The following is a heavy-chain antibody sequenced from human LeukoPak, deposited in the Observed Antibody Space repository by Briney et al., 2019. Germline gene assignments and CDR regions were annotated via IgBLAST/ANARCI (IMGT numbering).Heavy chain of an antibody. CDR2: ISSSSSYI. CDR1: GFTFSSYS. V-gene: IGHV3-21*01. Sequence: PGGSPRLSCAASGFTFSSYSMNWVRQAPGKGLEWVSSISSSSSYIYYADSVKGPFTISRDNAKNSLYLQMNSLRAEDTAVYYWARARRDGYNFRGFVGAGTNDYWGQGTLVTVSS. CDR3: ARARRDGYNFRGFVGAGTNDY. D-gene: IGHD5-24*01. J-gene: IGHJ4*02.